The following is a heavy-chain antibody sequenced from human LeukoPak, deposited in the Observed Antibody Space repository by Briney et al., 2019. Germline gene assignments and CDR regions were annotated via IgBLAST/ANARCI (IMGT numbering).Heavy chain of an antibody. D-gene: IGHD6-19*01. CDR1: GGSISSYY. CDR2: IYYSGST. Sequence: SETLSLTCTVSGGSISSYYWSWIRQPPGKGLEWIGYIYYSGSTNYNPSLKSRVTISVDTSKNQFSLKLSSVTAADTAVYYCARLPYSSGWYYFDYWGQGTLVTVS. CDR3: ARLPYSSGWYYFDY. V-gene: IGHV4-59*08. J-gene: IGHJ4*02.